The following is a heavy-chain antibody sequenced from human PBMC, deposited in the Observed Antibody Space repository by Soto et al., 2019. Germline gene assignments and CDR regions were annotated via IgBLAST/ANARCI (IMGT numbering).Heavy chain of an antibody. CDR2: INGDGSDI. CDR1: GCDFKNYG. J-gene: IGHJ5*02. D-gene: IGHD4-17*01. V-gene: IGHV3-74*03. CDR3: ARDQTTGDWFDA. Sequence: PGGSQRLSCGASGCDFKNYGRHWVRQDPGKGLVWVSRINGDGSDIKYADSVKGRFTISRDNAKNTVYLQMNSLRAEDTAVYYCARDQTTGDWFDAWGQGTLVTVSS.